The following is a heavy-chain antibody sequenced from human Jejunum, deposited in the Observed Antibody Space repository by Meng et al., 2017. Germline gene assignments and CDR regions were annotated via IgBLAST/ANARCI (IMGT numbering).Heavy chain of an antibody. D-gene: IGHD3-22*01. V-gene: IGHV3-53*02. Sequence: VVRVGTGGRLIPPVGSLILSCASSGFTVSSNYMSWVSQAPGKGLEWVSVIYSGGSTYYADSVKGRFTISRDNSRNTLYLQMNSLRADDTAVYYCVREQYESRGHWGQGTLVTVSS. J-gene: IGHJ4*02. CDR3: VREQYESRGH. CDR1: GFTVSSNY. CDR2: IYSGGST.